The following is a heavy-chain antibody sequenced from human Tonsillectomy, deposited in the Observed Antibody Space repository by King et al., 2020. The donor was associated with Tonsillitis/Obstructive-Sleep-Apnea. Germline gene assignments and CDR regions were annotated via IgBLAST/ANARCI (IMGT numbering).Heavy chain of an antibody. D-gene: IGHD3-22*01. Sequence: VQLVESGGGVVQPGRSLRLSCAASGFTFSTYTLHWVRQAPGKGLEWVAVISYDGKIKYYADSVKGRFTISRDNSKNTLSLQMNTLRGEDTAVYYWARGNYYDEGPTDAFDVWGQGTLVTVS. CDR3: ARGNYYDEGPTDAFDV. CDR1: GFTFSTYT. V-gene: IGHV3-30*04. J-gene: IGHJ3*01. CDR2: ISYDGKIK.